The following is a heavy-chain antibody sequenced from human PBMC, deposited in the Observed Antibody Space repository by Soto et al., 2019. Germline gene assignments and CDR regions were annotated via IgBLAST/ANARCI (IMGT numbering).Heavy chain of an antibody. CDR3: ARDARVGSSSPYYYGMDV. J-gene: IGHJ6*02. Sequence: SVKVSCKASGGTFSSYAISWVRQAPGQGLEWMGGIIPIFGTANYAQKFQGRVTITADESTSTAYMELSSLRSEDTAVYYCARDARVGSSSPYYYGMDVWGQGTTVTVSS. V-gene: IGHV1-69*13. CDR1: GGTFSSYA. D-gene: IGHD6-6*01. CDR2: IIPIFGTA.